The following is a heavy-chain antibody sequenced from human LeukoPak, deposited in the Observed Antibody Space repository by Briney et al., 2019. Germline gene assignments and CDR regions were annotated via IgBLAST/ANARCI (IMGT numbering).Heavy chain of an antibody. CDR3: AKEGDGSQTTVTPDFYYYYGMDV. D-gene: IGHD4-11*01. CDR1: GFTFSSYA. Sequence: GGSLRLSCAASGFTFSSYAMSWVRQAPGKGLEWVSAISGSGSSTYYADSVKGRFTVSRDNSKNTLYLQMNSLRAEDTAVYYCAKEGDGSQTTVTPDFYYYYGMDVWGQGTTVTVSS. V-gene: IGHV3-23*01. J-gene: IGHJ6*02. CDR2: ISGSGSST.